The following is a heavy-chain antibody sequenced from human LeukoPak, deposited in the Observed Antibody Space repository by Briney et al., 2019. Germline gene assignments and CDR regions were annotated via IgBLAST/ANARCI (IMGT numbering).Heavy chain of an antibody. D-gene: IGHD3-16*01. CDR1: GVSFSGYH. V-gene: IGHV4-34*01. CDR2: INHSGST. Sequence: SETLSLTCAVYGVSFSGYHLSWIRQPPGKGLEWVWEINHSGSTNYNPSLKSRVTISVDTCQIQISLKLTPVSAADTTVYYCARVWSSRKAFDIWGEGAMVTVSS. J-gene: IGHJ3*02. CDR3: ARVWSSRKAFDI.